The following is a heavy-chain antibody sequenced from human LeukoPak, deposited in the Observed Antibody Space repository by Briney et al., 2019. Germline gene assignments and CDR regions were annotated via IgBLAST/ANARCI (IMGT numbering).Heavy chain of an antibody. V-gene: IGHV3-23*01. CDR1: GFTFSSYA. J-gene: IGHJ4*02. CDR2: ISGSGGST. CDR3: ARDSPATYCGGDCYLGYYFDY. Sequence: GGSLRLSCAASGFTFSSYAMSWVRQAPGKGLEWVSAISGSGGSTYYADSVKGRFTISRDNAKNSLYLQMNSLRAEDTAVYYCARDSPATYCGGDCYLGYYFDYWGQGTLVTVSS. D-gene: IGHD2-21*02.